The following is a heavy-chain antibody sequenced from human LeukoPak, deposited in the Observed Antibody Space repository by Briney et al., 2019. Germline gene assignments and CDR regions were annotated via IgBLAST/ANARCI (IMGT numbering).Heavy chain of an antibody. CDR1: GFTFSSYA. CDR3: ARSAAAGRIVATFDY. V-gene: IGHV3-30*04. D-gene: IGHD5-12*01. CDR2: ISYDGSNK. Sequence: GGSLRLSCAASGFTFSSYAMHWVRQAPGKGLEWVAVISYDGSNKYYADSVKGRFTISRDNSKNTLYLQMNSLRGEDTAVYYCARSAAAGRIVATFDYWGQGTLVTVSS. J-gene: IGHJ4*02.